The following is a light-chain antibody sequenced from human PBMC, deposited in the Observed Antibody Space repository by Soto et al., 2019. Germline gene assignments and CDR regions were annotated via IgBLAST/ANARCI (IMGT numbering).Light chain of an antibody. CDR3: SSYTSSSTLV. V-gene: IGLV2-14*01. CDR2: DVS. Sequence: SALTQPASVSGSPGQSITISCTGTSSDVGGYNYVSWYQQHPGKAPKLMIYDVSNRPSGVSNRFSGSKSGNTASLTISGLQAEYEADYYCSSYTSSSTLVFGGGTNLTVL. CDR1: SSDVGGYNY. J-gene: IGLJ2*01.